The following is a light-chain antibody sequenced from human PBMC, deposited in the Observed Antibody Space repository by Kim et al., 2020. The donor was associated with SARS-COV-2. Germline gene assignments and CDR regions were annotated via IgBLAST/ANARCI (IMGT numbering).Light chain of an antibody. CDR2: GAS. CDR1: QSVSSSY. V-gene: IGKV3-20*01. Sequence: SPGERATLSCRASQSVSSSYLAWYQQKPGQAPRLLIYGASSRATGIPDRISGSGSGTDFTLTISRLEPEDFAVYYCQQYGSSLITFGQGTRLEIK. J-gene: IGKJ5*01. CDR3: QQYGSSLIT.